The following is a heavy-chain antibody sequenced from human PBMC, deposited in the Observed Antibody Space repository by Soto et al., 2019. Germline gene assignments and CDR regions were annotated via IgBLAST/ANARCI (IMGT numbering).Heavy chain of an antibody. Sequence: GGSLRLSCEASGFMFGVYWMSWVRQAPGKGLEWVANINDDGSERNYVDSVKGRFTISRDTPNNLLFLQMNSLRDEDTAVYYCARDDSCYDYWGQGTLVTVSS. CDR1: GFMFGVYW. CDR2: INDDGSER. CDR3: ARDDSCYDY. V-gene: IGHV3-7*01. D-gene: IGHD6-13*01. J-gene: IGHJ4*02.